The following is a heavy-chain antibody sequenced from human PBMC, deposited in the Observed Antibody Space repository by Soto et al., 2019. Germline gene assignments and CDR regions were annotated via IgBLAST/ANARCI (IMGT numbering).Heavy chain of an antibody. CDR1: GYTFTSYD. Sequence: QVQLVQSGAEVKKPGASVKVSCKASGYTFTSYDINWVRQATGQGLEWMGWMNPNSGNTGYAQKFQGRVTMTRNTSISTAYMELSSLRSEDTAVYYCARGSSVAYYDYIWGSYRHTYFDYWGQGTLVTVSS. J-gene: IGHJ4*02. CDR3: ARGSSVAYYDYIWGSYRHTYFDY. V-gene: IGHV1-8*01. D-gene: IGHD3-16*02. CDR2: MNPNSGNT.